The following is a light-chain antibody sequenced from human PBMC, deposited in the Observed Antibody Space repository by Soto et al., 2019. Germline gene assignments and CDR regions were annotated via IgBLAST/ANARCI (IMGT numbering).Light chain of an antibody. CDR3: SSYTSSTTVL. CDR1: SSDVGGYNY. J-gene: IGLJ2*01. CDR2: DVT. V-gene: IGLV2-14*03. Sequence: QSVLTQPASVSGSPGQSITISCTGTSSDVGGYNYVSWYQQHPGKAPKLMIYDVTYRPPGVSDRSSGSKSGNTASLTISGLQAEDEAEYFCSSYTSSTTVLFGGGTKLTVL.